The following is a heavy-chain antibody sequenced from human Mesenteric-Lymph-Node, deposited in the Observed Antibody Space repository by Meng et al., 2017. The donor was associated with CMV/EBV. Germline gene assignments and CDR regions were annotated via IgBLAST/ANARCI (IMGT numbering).Heavy chain of an antibody. CDR2: IGYDGNDN. D-gene: IGHD6-19*01. CDR3: ARGRNWQLLGELDY. Sequence: ASGFPFSTDGMRWVRQAPGKGLEWVASIGYDGNDNYYGDSVKGRFTISRDNSKNILSLQMNSLRVEDTAVYYCARGRNWQLLGELDYWGQGTLVTVSS. CDR1: GFPFSTDG. J-gene: IGHJ4*02. V-gene: IGHV3-30*02.